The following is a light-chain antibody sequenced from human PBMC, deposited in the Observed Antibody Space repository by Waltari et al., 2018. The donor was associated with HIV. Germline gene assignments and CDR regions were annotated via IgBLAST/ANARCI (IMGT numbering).Light chain of an antibody. V-gene: IGLV4-69*01. CDR3: QTWGTGIWV. CDR1: SGHSHYA. J-gene: IGLJ3*02. CDR2: INSDGSH. Sequence: QLVVTQSPSASASLGAAVKLTCTLSSGHSHYAIALHPQQPEQGPRYLMKINSDGSHDKGDGIPDRFSGSSSGAERYLSISSLQSEDEADYYCQTWGTGIWVFGGGTKLTVL.